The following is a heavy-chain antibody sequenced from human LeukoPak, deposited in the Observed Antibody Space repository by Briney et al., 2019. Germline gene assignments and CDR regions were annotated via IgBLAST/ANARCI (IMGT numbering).Heavy chain of an antibody. CDR2: IYYSGST. D-gene: IGHD3-10*01. V-gene: IGHV4-59*01. CDR3: ARDGYYYGSGSYYDNWFDP. CDR1: GGSISSYY. Sequence: SETLSLTCTGSGGSISSYYWSWIRQPPGKGLEWIGYIYYSGSTNYNPSLKSRVTISVDTSKNQFSLKLSSVTAADTAVYYCARDGYYYGSGSYYDNWFDPWGQGTLVTVSS. J-gene: IGHJ5*02.